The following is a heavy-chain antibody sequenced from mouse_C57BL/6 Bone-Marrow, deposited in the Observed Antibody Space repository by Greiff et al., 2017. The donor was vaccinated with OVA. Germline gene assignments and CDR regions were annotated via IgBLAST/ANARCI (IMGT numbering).Heavy chain of an antibody. V-gene: IGHV1-74*01. CDR3: AMDGDYAWFAD. D-gene: IGHD2-4*01. CDR1: GYTFTSYW. CDR2: IHPSDSDT. J-gene: IGHJ3*01. Sequence: QVQLQQPGAELVKPGASVKVSCKASGYTFTSYWMNWVKQRPDQGLEWIGRIHPSDSDTNYNQKFKGKATLTLDKSSSTAYMQLSSLTSEDSAVYYCAMDGDYAWFADWGQGTLVTVSA.